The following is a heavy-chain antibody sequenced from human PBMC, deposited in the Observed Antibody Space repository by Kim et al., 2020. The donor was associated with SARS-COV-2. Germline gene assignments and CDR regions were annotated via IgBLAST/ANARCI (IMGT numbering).Heavy chain of an antibody. Sequence: GGSLRLSCAASGFTFSSYCMNWVRQAPGKGLEWVASISGSGNYIYYADSVKGRFTISRDNAKKSLFVQMNSLRADDTGVYYCARLEGLYGMDLWGQGTAVTVSS. CDR1: GFTFSSYC. V-gene: IGHV3-21*01. CDR3: ARLEGLYGMDL. J-gene: IGHJ6*02. CDR2: ISGSGNYI.